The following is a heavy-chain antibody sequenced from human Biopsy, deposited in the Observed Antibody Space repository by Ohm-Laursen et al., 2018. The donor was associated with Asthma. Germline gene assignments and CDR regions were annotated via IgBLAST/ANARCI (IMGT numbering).Heavy chain of an antibody. CDR2: INSGFGTT. Sequence: AASVKVSCKSLGGTFNTYVIGWVRQAPGQGLEWMGGINSGFGTTTYPQKFQDRVTITADDSTSTVYMELSSLRSGDTAVYYCARKAGSCISRTCYSLDFWGQGTLVTVSS. J-gene: IGHJ4*02. CDR1: GGTFNTYV. V-gene: IGHV1-69*13. D-gene: IGHD2-2*01. CDR3: ARKAGSCISRTCYSLDF.